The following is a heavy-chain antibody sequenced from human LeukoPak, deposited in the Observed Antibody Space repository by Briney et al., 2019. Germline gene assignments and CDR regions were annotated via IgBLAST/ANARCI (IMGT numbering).Heavy chain of an antibody. D-gene: IGHD2-15*01. CDR3: ARDPPNLGYCSGGSCYSRSYGMDV. Sequence: ASVKVSCKASGYTFTGYYMHWVRQAPGQGLEWMGWINPNSGGTNYAQKLQGRVTMTTDTSTSTAYMELRSLRSDDTAVYYCARDPPNLGYCSGGSCYSRSYGMDVWGQGTTVTVSS. V-gene: IGHV1-2*02. CDR2: INPNSGGT. CDR1: GYTFTGYY. J-gene: IGHJ6*02.